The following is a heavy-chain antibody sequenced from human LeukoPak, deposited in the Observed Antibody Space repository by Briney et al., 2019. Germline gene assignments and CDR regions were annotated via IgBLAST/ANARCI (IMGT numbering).Heavy chain of an antibody. D-gene: IGHD2-15*01. J-gene: IGHJ4*02. CDR1: GFTFSTNW. Sequence: GGSLRLSCAASGFTFSTNWMSWVRQAPGKGLEWVANIKEDGSEKYYVDSVKGRFTISRDNAKNSLYLQMNSLRAEDTAVYYCARDSGGSSPFDYWGQGTLVTVSS. CDR3: ARDSGGSSPFDY. CDR2: IKEDGSEK. V-gene: IGHV3-7*01.